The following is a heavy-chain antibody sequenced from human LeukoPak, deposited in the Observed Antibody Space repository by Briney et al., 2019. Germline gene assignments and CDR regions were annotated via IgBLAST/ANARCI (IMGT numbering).Heavy chain of an antibody. J-gene: IGHJ4*02. CDR1: GGTFSRYA. D-gene: IGHD5-18*01. V-gene: IGHV1-69*05. Sequence: GSSVKVSCKASGGTFSRYAISWVRQAPGQGLEWMGRIIPIFGTANYAQKFQGRVTITTDESTSTAYMELSSLRSEDTAVYYCARDFLATAMVEYWGQGTLVTVSS. CDR2: IIPIFGTA. CDR3: ARDFLATAMVEY.